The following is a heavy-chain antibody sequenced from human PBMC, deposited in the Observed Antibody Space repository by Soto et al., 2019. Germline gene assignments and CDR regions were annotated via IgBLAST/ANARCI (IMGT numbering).Heavy chain of an antibody. Sequence: PGGSLRLFCAASGFAFSSYGMHWVRQAPGKGLEWVAVIWYDGSNKYYADSVKGRFTISRDNSKNTLYLQMNSLRAEDTAVYYCARGPFGADTAMVGGVLSYYYGMDVWGQGTTVTVSS. D-gene: IGHD5-18*01. J-gene: IGHJ6*02. CDR3: ARGPFGADTAMVGGVLSYYYGMDV. CDR2: IWYDGSNK. CDR1: GFAFSSYG. V-gene: IGHV3-33*01.